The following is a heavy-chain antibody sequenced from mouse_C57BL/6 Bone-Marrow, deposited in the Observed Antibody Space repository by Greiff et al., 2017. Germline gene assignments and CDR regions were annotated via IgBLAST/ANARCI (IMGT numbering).Heavy chain of an antibody. CDR1: GYTFTSYG. CDR3: ARKYGAFDY. Sequence: VQLQQSGAELARPGASVKLSCKASGYTFTSYGISWVKQRTGQGLEWIGEIYPRSGNTYYNEKFKGKATLTADKSSSTAYMELRSLTSEDSAVYFCARKYGAFDYWGQRTTLTVSS. CDR2: IYPRSGNT. V-gene: IGHV1-81*01. D-gene: IGHD1-1*01. J-gene: IGHJ2*01.